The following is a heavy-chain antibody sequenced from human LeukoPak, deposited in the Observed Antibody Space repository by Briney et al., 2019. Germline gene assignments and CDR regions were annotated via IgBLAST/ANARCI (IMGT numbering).Heavy chain of an antibody. CDR3: AKASSGSYYNSDY. J-gene: IGHJ4*02. D-gene: IGHD1-26*01. CDR2: IRYDGSNK. Sequence: GGSLRLSCAASGFTFSSYGMHWVRQAPGKGLEWVAFIRYDGSNKYYADSVKGRFTISRDNSKNTLYLQMNSLGAEDTAVYYCAKASSGSYYNSDYWGQGTLVTVSS. V-gene: IGHV3-30*02. CDR1: GFTFSSYG.